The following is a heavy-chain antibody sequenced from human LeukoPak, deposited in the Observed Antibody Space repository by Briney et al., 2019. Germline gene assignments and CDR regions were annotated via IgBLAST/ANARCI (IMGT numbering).Heavy chain of an antibody. J-gene: IGHJ4*02. CDR3: AKGVTTVRVDYFDY. CDR1: GFTFDDYA. V-gene: IGHV3-9*03. CDR2: INWNSGNI. D-gene: IGHD4-17*01. Sequence: LTGGSLRLSCAASGFTFDDYAMHWVRQAPGKGLEWVSGINWNSGNIGYADSVKGRFTISRDNAKNSLYLQMNSLRTEDMALYYCAKGVTTVRVDYFDYWGQGTQVTVSS.